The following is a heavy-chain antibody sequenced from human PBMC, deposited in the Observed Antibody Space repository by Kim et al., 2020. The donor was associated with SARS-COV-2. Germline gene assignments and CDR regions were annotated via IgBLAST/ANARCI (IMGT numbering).Heavy chain of an antibody. CDR1: GGSFSGYY. D-gene: IGHD1-7*01. CDR3: ARGVNWNYVLNWFDP. V-gene: IGHV4-34*01. Sequence: SETLSLTCAVYGGSFSGYYWSWIRQPPGKGLEWIGEINHSGSTNYNPSLKSRVTISVDTSKNQFSLKLSSVTAADTAVYYCARGVNWNYVLNWFDPWGQGTLVTVSS. CDR2: INHSGST. J-gene: IGHJ5*02.